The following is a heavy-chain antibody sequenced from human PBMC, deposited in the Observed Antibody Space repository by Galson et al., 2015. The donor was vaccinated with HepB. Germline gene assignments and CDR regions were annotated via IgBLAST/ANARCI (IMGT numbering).Heavy chain of an antibody. J-gene: IGHJ4*02. CDR3: AKDRGRGGSFFDY. V-gene: IGHV3-30*18. Sequence: LRLSCAASGFTFNTYGMHWVRQAPGKGLEWVAVISSDVSHQYYADSVKGRFTISRDNSKNTLYLQMNSLTSEDTAVYYCAKDRGRGGSFFDYWGQGTLVTVSS. CDR2: ISSDVSHQ. CDR1: GFTFNTYG. D-gene: IGHD3-16*01.